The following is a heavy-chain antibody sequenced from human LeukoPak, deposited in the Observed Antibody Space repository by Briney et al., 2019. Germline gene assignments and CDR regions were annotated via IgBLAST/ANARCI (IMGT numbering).Heavy chain of an antibody. CDR2: IIPIFGIA. D-gene: IGHD2-15*01. CDR1: GGTFSSYA. Sequence: ASVKVSCKASGGTFSSYAISWVRQGPGQGLEWMGRIIPIFGIANYAQKFQGRVTITADKSTSTAYMELSSLRSEDTAVYYCALRYCSGGSCYSGAWFDPWGQGTLVTVSS. CDR3: ALRYCSGGSCYSGAWFDP. V-gene: IGHV1-69*04. J-gene: IGHJ5*02.